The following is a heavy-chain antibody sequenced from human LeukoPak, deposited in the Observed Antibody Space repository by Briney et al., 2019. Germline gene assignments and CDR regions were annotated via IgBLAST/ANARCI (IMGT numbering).Heavy chain of an antibody. CDR2: MNPNSGNT. V-gene: IGHV1-8*01. D-gene: IGHD6-19*01. CDR3: ARVGYSSGWYSRAFWY. J-gene: IGHJ4*02. Sequence: ASVKVSCKASGYTFTSYDINWVRQATGQGLGWMGWMNPNSGNTGYAQKFQGRVTMTRNTSISTAYMELSSLRSEDTAVYYCARVGYSSGWYSRAFWYWGQGTLVIVSS. CDR1: GYTFTSYD.